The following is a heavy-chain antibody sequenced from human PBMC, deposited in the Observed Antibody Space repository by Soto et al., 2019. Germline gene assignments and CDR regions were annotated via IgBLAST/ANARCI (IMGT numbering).Heavy chain of an antibody. CDR3: PHRKPSYESSCPPPCDAFDI. J-gene: IGHJ3*02. D-gene: IGHD3-22*01. CDR2: IYWDDDN. V-gene: IGHV2-5*02. Sequence: QITLKESGPTLVKPTQTLTLTCTFSGFSLSTSGVGVGWIRQPPGKALEWLSLIYWDDDNRYSPSLKSRLTITTDTPKNPAVLNMSTTGTGDTATLYGPHRKPSYESSCPPPCDAFDIWGHGTMVTVSS. CDR1: GFSLSTSGVG.